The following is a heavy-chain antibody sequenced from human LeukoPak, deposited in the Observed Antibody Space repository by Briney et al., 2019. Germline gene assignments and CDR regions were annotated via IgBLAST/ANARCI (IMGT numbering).Heavy chain of an antibody. J-gene: IGHJ6*04. CDR1: GFTFSSYG. CDR3: ARELNFDWELYGMDV. D-gene: IGHD3-9*01. Sequence: GGSLRLSCAASGFTFSSYGMHWVRQAPGKGLEWVAVIWYDGSNKYYADSVKGRFTISRDNSKNTLYLQMNSLRAEDTAVYYCARELNFDWELYGMDVWGKGTTVTVSS. CDR2: IWYDGSNK. V-gene: IGHV3-33*01.